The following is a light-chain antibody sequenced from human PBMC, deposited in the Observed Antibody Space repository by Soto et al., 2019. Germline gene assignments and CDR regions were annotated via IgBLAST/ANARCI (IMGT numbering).Light chain of an antibody. J-gene: IGLJ1*01. Sequence: QSALTQPASVSGSPGQSIAISCTGTSSDVGSYNSVSWYQQHPGKAPKLMIYEGSKRPSGVSDRFSGSKSGNTASLTISGLQAEDEADYYCCSYAGNTYVFGPGTKLTVL. CDR2: EGS. CDR3: CSYAGNTYV. CDR1: SSDVGSYNS. V-gene: IGLV2-23*01.